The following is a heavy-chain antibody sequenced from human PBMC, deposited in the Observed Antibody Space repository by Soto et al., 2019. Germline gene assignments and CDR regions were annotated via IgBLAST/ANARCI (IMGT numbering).Heavy chain of an antibody. CDR2: IYSGVST. Sequence: EVQLVETGGGLIQPGGSLRLSCAASGFTVSSNYMSWVRQAPGKGLEWGSVIYSGVSTYYADSVKGRFTISRDNSNNTLYLQMNSLRAEDTTVYYCAKDHRKPAIFGVVTISWGQGTLVTDSS. D-gene: IGHD3-3*01. V-gene: IGHV3-53*02. CDR1: GFTVSSNY. CDR3: AKDHRKPAIFGVVTIS. J-gene: IGHJ5*02.